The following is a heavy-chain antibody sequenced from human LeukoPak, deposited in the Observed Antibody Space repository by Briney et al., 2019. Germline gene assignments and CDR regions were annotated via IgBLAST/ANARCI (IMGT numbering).Heavy chain of an antibody. Sequence: GGSLRLSCAASGFTFSSYAMSWVRQAPGKGLEWVSAISGSGGSTYYADSVKGRFTISRDNSKNTLYLQMNSLRAEDTAIYYCAKGEETHYYDSSGYYYDDAFDIWGQGTMVTVSS. D-gene: IGHD3-22*01. J-gene: IGHJ3*02. CDR2: ISGSGGST. CDR3: AKGEETHYYDSSGYYYDDAFDI. CDR1: GFTFSSYA. V-gene: IGHV3-23*01.